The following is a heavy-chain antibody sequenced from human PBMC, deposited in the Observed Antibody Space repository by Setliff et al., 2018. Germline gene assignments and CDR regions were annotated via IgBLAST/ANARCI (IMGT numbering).Heavy chain of an antibody. Sequence: GGSLRLSCAASGITLSSYGMDWVRQAPGKGLEWVSFIQTNGNDKNYADSVKGRFTISRDNAKNSLYLQMNGLRAEDTAVYYCARDPAYGAFDIWGQGTMVTVSS. CDR3: ARDPAYGAFDI. CDR2: IQTNGNDK. CDR1: GITLSSYG. J-gene: IGHJ3*02. V-gene: IGHV3-30*02. D-gene: IGHD3-16*01.